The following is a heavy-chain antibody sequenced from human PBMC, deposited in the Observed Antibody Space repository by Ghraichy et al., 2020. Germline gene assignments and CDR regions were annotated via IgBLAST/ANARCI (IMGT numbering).Heavy chain of an antibody. CDR2: ISSTSSTI. Sequence: GGSLRLSCAASGFTFSSYSMSWVRQAPGKGLEWISYISSTSSTIYYADSVKGRFTISRDNAKNSLYLQMNSLRADDTAVYSCARESWSGHIRDYNCGMDVWGQGTTVTVSS. D-gene: IGHD3-3*01. J-gene: IGHJ6*02. CDR3: ARESWSGHIRDYNCGMDV. V-gene: IGHV3-48*01. CDR1: GFTFSSYS.